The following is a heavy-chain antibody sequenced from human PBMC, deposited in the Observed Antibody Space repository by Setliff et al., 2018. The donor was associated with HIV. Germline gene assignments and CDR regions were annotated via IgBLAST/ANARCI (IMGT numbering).Heavy chain of an antibody. CDR1: GGSTSSDSYY. CDR3: ARDNPYYYGSGSHRYYAMDV. CDR2: IHISGVS. Sequence: SETLSLTCTVSGGSTSSDSYYWSWIRQPAGKGLEYIGRIHISGVSNYNPSLASRLTISVDTSKNQISLKLSSVTAADTAVYYCARDNPYYYGSGSHRYYAMDVWGQGTTVTVSS. D-gene: IGHD3-10*01. J-gene: IGHJ6*02. V-gene: IGHV4-61*02.